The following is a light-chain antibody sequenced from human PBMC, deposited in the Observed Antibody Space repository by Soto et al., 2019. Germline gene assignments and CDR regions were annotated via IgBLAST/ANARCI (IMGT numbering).Light chain of an antibody. CDR2: KAS. CDR3: QQYNSYSKT. Sequence: DIQMTQSPSTLSASVGDRVTITCRASQSISTWLAWYQQKPGKAPKLLIYKASSLESGVPSRFSGSGSGTELTLTISSLQPDDFATFDCQQYNSYSKTFGQGTKVDIK. CDR1: QSISTW. J-gene: IGKJ1*01. V-gene: IGKV1-5*03.